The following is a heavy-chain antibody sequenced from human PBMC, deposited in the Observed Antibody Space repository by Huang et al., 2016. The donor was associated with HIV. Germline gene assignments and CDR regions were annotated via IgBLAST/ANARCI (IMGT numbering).Heavy chain of an antibody. D-gene: IGHD3-22*01. J-gene: IGHJ4*02. CDR3: ARGYDFYYDRRGYSFDY. CDR1: GDSVSSNSVT. V-gene: IGHV6-1*01. CDR2: TYYMSKWYN. Sequence: QVELQQSGPGLLKPSQTLSITCGISGDSVSSNSVTWNWISQSPSRGLEGLGRTYYMSKWYNDYAESGKGRINIDADTSNIQLSLQLKLVVPEDSSVYFCARGYDFYYDRRGYSFDYWGQGSLVTVSS.